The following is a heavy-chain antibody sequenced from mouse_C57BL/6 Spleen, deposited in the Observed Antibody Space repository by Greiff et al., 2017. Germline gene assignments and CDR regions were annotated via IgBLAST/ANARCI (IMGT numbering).Heavy chain of an antibody. J-gene: IGHJ2*01. CDR2: IYPGSGST. CDR3: SRDWDEGGIFDS. CDR1: GYTFTSYW. Sequence: QVQLQQPGAELVKPGASVKMSCKASGYTFTSYWITWVKQRPGQGLEWIGDIYPGSGSTNYNEKFKSKAKLTVDTSSSTAYMQLSSLTSEDSAVFYCSRDWDEGGIFDSWGQGTTLTVSS. D-gene: IGHD4-1*01. V-gene: IGHV1-55*01.